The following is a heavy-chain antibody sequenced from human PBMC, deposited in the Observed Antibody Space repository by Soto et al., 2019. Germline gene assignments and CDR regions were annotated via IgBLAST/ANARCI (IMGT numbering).Heavy chain of an antibody. V-gene: IGHV4-31*03. CDR3: ARDRYDLGSSGARWFDP. CDR2: IYYSGST. CDR1: GGSISSGGYY. J-gene: IGHJ5*02. D-gene: IGHD3-3*01. Sequence: SDTLSLTCTVSGGSISSGGYYWSWIRQHPGKGLEWIGYIYYSGSTYYNPSLKSRVTISVDTSKNQFSLKLSSVTAADTAVYYCARDRYDLGSSGARWFDPWGQGTLVTVSS.